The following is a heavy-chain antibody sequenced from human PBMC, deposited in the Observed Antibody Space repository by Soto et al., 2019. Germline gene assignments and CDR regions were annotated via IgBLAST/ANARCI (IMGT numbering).Heavy chain of an antibody. V-gene: IGHV4-34*01. CDR1: GGSFSGYY. D-gene: IGHD6-13*01. Sequence: QVQLQQWGAGLLKPSETLSLTCAVYGGSFSGYYWSWIRQPPGKGLEWIGEINHSGSTNYNPSLKSRVTISVDTSKNQFSLKLSSVTAADTAVYYCAKDGAAAGTFDYWGQGTLVTVSS. CDR2: INHSGST. CDR3: AKDGAAAGTFDY. J-gene: IGHJ4*02.